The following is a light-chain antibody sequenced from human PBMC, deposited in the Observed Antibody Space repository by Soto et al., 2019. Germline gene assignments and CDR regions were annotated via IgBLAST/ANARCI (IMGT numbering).Light chain of an antibody. Sequence: DIQMTQSPSTLPASVGDRVIITCRASQSVGNWLAWYQQKPGRAPKILIYDASTLESGVPSRFSGSGSGSEFTLTISSLQPDDFATYYCQQYNTYWTFGQGAKVDIK. CDR2: DAS. CDR1: QSVGNW. J-gene: IGKJ1*01. CDR3: QQYNTYWT. V-gene: IGKV1-5*01.